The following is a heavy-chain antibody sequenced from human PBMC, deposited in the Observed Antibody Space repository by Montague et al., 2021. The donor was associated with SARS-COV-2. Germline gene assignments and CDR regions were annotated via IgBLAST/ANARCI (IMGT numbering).Heavy chain of an antibody. Sequence: SETLSLTCAVYGGSFSGYYWTWIRQAPGKGLEWIGEITHRGSTTYNPSLESRVTISVDTSKKQFSLKLRSVTAPDTAVYYCARWISRLRGVDEWGQGTLVTVSS. D-gene: IGHD3-10*01. CDR1: GGSFSGYY. V-gene: IGHV4-34*01. CDR3: ARWISRLRGVDE. CDR2: ITHRGST. J-gene: IGHJ4*02.